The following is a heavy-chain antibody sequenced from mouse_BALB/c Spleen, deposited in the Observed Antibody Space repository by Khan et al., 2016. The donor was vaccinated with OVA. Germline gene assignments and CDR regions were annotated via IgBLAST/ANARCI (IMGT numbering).Heavy chain of an antibody. V-gene: IGHV1-63*02. CDR3: ARRGAAQATWNYFDY. Sequence: QVQLKQSGTELARPGTSVKMSCKAAGYTFSNYWIGWVKQRPGHGLERIGDIYPGGGYTNYNENFKGKATLTADKSSSTAYMQLSSLASEDSAIYVCARRGAAQATWNYFDYWGQGTTLTVSS. D-gene: IGHD3-2*02. CDR1: GYTFSNYW. J-gene: IGHJ2*01. CDR2: IYPGGGYT.